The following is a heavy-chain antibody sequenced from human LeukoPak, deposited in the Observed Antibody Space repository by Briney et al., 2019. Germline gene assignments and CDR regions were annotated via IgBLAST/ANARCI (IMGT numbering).Heavy chain of an antibody. D-gene: IGHD2-2*01. CDR1: GYSFTNYW. J-gene: IGHJ5*02. Sequence: GESLQISCQGSGYSFTNYWIGWVRQVPGKGLEWMGVIYPGDSDTRYSPSFQGQVTISADKSINTAYLQWSSLKASDTAIYYCTRLTINYTSAWFDPWGRGSLVTVSS. CDR2: IYPGDSDT. CDR3: TRLTINYTSAWFDP. V-gene: IGHV5-51*01.